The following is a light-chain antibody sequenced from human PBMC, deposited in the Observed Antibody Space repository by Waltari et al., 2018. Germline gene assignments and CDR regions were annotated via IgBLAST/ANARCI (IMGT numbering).Light chain of an antibody. V-gene: IGKV1-8*01. Sequence: AIRITHSPSSLSASKVDRVTITCRATQDIGSYLAWYKQTPGKAPNLLIYSASTLQSGVPSRFIGRGSRTNFSLTISCLQSDDFGSYFCQQYHTFPPTFGGGTKVELK. CDR1: QDIGSY. CDR2: SAS. CDR3: QQYHTFPPT. J-gene: IGKJ4*01.